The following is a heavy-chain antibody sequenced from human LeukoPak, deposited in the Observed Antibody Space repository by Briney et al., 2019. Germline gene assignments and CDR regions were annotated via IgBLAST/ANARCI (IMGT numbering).Heavy chain of an antibody. CDR1: GYTFSSFG. CDR3: VRSAVAGTLRKFDY. D-gene: IGHD6-19*01. CDR2: ISAYNGNT. Sequence: ASVKVSRKASGYTFSSFGINWVRQAPGQGLEWMGRISAYNGNTNHAQKLQGRITMTTDRSTSTAYMELRSLRSDDTAVYYCVRSAVAGTLRKFDYWGQGTLVTVSS. J-gene: IGHJ4*02. V-gene: IGHV1-18*01.